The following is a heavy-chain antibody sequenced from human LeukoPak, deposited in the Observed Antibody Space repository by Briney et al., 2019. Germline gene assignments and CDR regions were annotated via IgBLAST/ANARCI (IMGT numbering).Heavy chain of an antibody. D-gene: IGHD3-22*01. J-gene: IGHJ1*01. V-gene: IGHV4-59*02. Sequence: SETLSLTCAVSGGSVSSAYWSWIRQPPRKGVEWIGYVYFSGSTNYNPSLTSRVTISADTSKNHFSLKLTSVTAADTAVYYCAYSIGYYDEWFQNWGQGTLVTVSS. CDR3: AYSIGYYDEWFQN. CDR2: VYFSGST. CDR1: GGSVSSAY.